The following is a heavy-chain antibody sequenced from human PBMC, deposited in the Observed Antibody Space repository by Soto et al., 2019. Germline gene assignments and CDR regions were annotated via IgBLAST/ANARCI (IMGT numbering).Heavy chain of an antibody. CDR3: ARGHYDSSGYPAGWFDP. CDR2: INAGNGNT. Sequence: QVQLVQSGAEVKKPGASVKVSCKASGYTFTSYAMHWVRQAPGQRLEWMGWINAGNGNTKYSQKSQGRVTITRDTSASTAYMELSSLRSEDTAVYYCARGHYDSSGYPAGWFDPWGQGTLVTVSS. J-gene: IGHJ5*02. D-gene: IGHD3-22*01. CDR1: GYTFTSYA. V-gene: IGHV1-3*01.